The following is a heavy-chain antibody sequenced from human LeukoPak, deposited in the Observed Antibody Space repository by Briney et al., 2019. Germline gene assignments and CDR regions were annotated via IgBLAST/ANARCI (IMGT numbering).Heavy chain of an antibody. V-gene: IGHV3-30-3*01. J-gene: IGHJ4*02. CDR1: GFNFGTYA. CDR3: ARGNLYTAATIEDY. Sequence: PGGSLRLSCAASGFNFGTYAIHWVRQAPGKGLEWVAVISSDGNMKEYADSVKGRFTVSRDNSKNTLYLQMTSLRGEDTSLYYCARGNLYTAATIEDYWGQGTLVTVSS. D-gene: IGHD5-18*01. CDR2: ISSDGNMK.